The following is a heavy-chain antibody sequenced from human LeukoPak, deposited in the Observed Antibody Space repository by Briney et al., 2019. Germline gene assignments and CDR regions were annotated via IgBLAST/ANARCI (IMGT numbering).Heavy chain of an antibody. J-gene: IGHJ4*02. CDR1: GFTFSSYA. V-gene: IGHV3-23*01. CDR3: AHPRDFWSGYHYYFDC. CDR2: ISGSGGST. Sequence: GGSLRLSCAASGFTFSSYAMSWVRQAPGKGLEWVSAISGSGGSTYYADSVKGRFTISRDNSKNTLYLQMNSLRAEDTAVYYCAHPRDFWSGYHYYFDCWGQGTLVTVSS. D-gene: IGHD3-3*01.